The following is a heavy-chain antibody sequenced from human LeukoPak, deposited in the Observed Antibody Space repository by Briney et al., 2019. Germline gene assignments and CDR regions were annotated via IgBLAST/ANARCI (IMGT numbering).Heavy chain of an antibody. CDR2: IWYDGSNK. CDR1: RFTFSSYG. J-gene: IGHJ4*02. V-gene: IGHV3-33*01. Sequence: GRSLRLSCAASRFTFSSYGMHWVRKAPGKALEWVAVIWYDGSNKYYADSVKGRFTISRDNSKNTLYLQMNSLRAEDTAVYYCARMAGYGSGSYPIDYWGQGTLVTVSS. D-gene: IGHD3-10*01. CDR3: ARMAGYGSGSYPIDY.